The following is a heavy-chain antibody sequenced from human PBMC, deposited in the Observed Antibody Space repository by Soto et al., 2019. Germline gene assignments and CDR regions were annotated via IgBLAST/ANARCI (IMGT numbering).Heavy chain of an antibody. D-gene: IGHD3-10*01. CDR3: ARDRGSDDPIDY. CDR1: GFTFSSYG. CDR2: IWHDGMNK. Sequence: QVQLVESGGGVVQPERSLTLSCPASGFTFSSYGMHWIRQAPGKGLEWVAVIWHDGMNKYYADSVRGRLTISRDNSKNTLYLHMNSLRAEDTAVYYCARDRGSDDPIDYWGQGTLVTVSS. V-gene: IGHV3-33*01. J-gene: IGHJ4*02.